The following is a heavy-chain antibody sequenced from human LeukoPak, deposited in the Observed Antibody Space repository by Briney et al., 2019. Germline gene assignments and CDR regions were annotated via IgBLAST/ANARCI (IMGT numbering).Heavy chain of an antibody. CDR3: ARGLAVAALEYFQH. CDR1: GYTFTGCY. J-gene: IGHJ1*01. Sequence: ASVKVSYKASGYTFTGCYMHWVRQAPGQGLEWMGWINPNSGGTNYAQKFQGRVTMTRDTSISTAYMELSRLRSDDTAVYYCARGLAVAALEYFQHWGQGTLVTVSS. CDR2: INPNSGGT. D-gene: IGHD6-19*01. V-gene: IGHV1-2*02.